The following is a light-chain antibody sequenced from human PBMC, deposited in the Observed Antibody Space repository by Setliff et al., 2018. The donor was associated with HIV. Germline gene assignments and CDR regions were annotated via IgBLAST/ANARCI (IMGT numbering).Light chain of an antibody. CDR2: VNPDGSH. J-gene: IGLJ1*01. V-gene: IGLV4-69*01. CDR3: QTWDTAVYV. CDR1: SGHTNFP. Sequence: QPVLAQSPSAFASLGASVKLTCSLSSGHTNFPIAWHQQQPEKGPRYLMQVNPDGSHIKGDGIPDRFSGSSSGADRYLIISSLQSEDEADYYCQTWDTAVYVFGAGTKGTVL.